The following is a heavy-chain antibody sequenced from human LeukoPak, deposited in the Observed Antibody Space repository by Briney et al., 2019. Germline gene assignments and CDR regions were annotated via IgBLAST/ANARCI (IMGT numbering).Heavy chain of an antibody. CDR1: GFTFDDYA. V-gene: IGHV3-43*02. CDR3: AKGEWLEDYFDY. CDR2: ISGDGGST. J-gene: IGHJ4*02. D-gene: IGHD5-12*01. Sequence: PGGSLRLSCAASGFTFDDYAMHRVRQAPGKGLEWVSLISGDGGSTYYADSVKGRFTISRDNSKNSLYLQMNSLRTEDTALYYCAKGEWLEDYFDYWGQGTLVTVSS.